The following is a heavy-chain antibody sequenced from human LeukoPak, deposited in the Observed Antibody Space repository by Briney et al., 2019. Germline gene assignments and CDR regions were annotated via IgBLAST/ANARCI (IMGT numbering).Heavy chain of an antibody. CDR3: ARDPCSGGSCYRNFDY. V-gene: IGHV3-30-3*01. CDR1: GFTFSSYA. CDR2: ISYDGSNK. D-gene: IGHD2-15*01. J-gene: IGHJ4*02. Sequence: PGRSLRLSCAASGFTFSSYAMHWVRQAPGKGLEWVAVISYDGSNKYYADSVKGRFTISRDNSKNTLYLQMNSLRAEDTAVYYCARDPCSGGSCYRNFDYWGQGTLVTVSS.